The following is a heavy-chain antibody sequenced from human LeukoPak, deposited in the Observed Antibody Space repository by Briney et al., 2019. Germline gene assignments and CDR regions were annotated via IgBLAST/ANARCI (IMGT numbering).Heavy chain of an antibody. V-gene: IGHV5-51*01. J-gene: IGHJ6*04. CDR2: IYPGESDT. CDR3: ARQRDPGSDYYYGMDV. CDR1: GYRFTSYW. D-gene: IGHD6-6*01. Sequence: GGALEISLQGSGYRFTSYWIGWVRQMPGKGLGWMGIIYPGESDTRYSPSFQGQVTISADKSISTAYLQWSSLKASDTAMYYCARQRDPGSDYYYGMDVWGKGTTVTVSS.